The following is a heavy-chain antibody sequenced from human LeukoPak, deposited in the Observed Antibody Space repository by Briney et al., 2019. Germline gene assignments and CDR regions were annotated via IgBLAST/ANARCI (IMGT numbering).Heavy chain of an antibody. CDR3: ARALTMIVVFGY. Sequence: PSETLSLTCTVSGYSISSGYYWGWIRQPPGKGLEWIGSIYHSGSTYYNPSLKSRVTISVDTSKNQFSLKLSSVTAAGTAVYYCARALTMIVVFGYWGQGTLVTVSS. CDR1: GYSISSGYY. CDR2: IYHSGST. J-gene: IGHJ4*02. D-gene: IGHD3-22*01. V-gene: IGHV4-38-2*02.